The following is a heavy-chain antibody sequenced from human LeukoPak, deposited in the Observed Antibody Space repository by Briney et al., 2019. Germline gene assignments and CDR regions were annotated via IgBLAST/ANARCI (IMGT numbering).Heavy chain of an antibody. J-gene: IGHJ6*03. CDR3: AKVKGGYYGSGSYYYYYYYMDV. Sequence: PGGSLRLSCAASGFTFSSYDMHWVRQATGKGLEWVSAIGTAGDTYYSGSVKGRFTISRENSKNSLYLRMNSLRAEDTAVYYCAKVKGGYYGSGSYYYYYYYMDVWGKGTTVTISS. CDR1: GFTFSSYD. CDR2: IGTAGDT. D-gene: IGHD3-10*01. V-gene: IGHV3-13*01.